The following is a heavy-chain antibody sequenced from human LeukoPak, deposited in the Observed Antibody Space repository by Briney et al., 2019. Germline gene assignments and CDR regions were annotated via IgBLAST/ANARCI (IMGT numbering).Heavy chain of an antibody. D-gene: IGHD2-15*01. J-gene: IGHJ6*03. CDR3: ARGPGILSHMDV. Sequence: ASVKVSCKASGYTFTSYDINWVRQATGQGLEWMGRMNPNSGNTGYAQKFQGRVTITRNTSISTAYMELSSLRSEDTAVYYCARGPGILSHMDVWGKGTTVTVTS. CDR2: MNPNSGNT. CDR1: GYTFTSYD. V-gene: IGHV1-8*03.